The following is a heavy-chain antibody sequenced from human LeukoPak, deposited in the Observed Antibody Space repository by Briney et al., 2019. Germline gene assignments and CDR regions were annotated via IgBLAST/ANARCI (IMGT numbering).Heavy chain of an antibody. CDR1: GFTFSNYG. CDR2: INHSGST. V-gene: IGHV4-34*01. D-gene: IGHD6-19*01. CDR3: ARGHPTLAVAGARY. Sequence: LGLSCAASGFTFSNYGVHWVRQPPGKGLEWIGEINHSGSTNYNPSLKSRVTISVDTSKNQFSLKLSSVTAADTAVYYCARGHPTLAVAGARYWGQGTLVTVSS. J-gene: IGHJ4*02.